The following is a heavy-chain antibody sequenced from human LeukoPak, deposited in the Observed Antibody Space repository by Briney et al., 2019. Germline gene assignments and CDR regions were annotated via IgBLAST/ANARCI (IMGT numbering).Heavy chain of an antibody. CDR3: ARDIAVAGIRGDY. CDR1: GGSFSGYY. Sequence: PSETLSLTCAVYGGSFSGYYWSWVRQAPGKGLEWVSSISSSSSYIYYADSVKGRFTISRDNAKNSLYLQMNSLRAEDTAVYYCARDIAVAGIRGDYWGQGTLVTVSS. CDR2: ISSSSSYI. D-gene: IGHD6-19*01. V-gene: IGHV3-21*01. J-gene: IGHJ4*02.